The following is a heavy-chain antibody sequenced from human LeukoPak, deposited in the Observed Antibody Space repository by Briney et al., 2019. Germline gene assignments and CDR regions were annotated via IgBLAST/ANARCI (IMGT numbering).Heavy chain of an antibody. D-gene: IGHD1-26*01. CDR1: GGSISSYY. J-gene: IGHJ4*02. Sequence: SETLSLTCTVSGGSISSYYWSWIRQPPGKGLEGIGYIYYSGSTNYNPSLKSRVTISVDTSKNQFSLKLSSVTAADTAVYYCARGGRSYNHFDCWGQGTLVTVSS. V-gene: IGHV4-59*01. CDR2: IYYSGST. CDR3: ARGGRSYNHFDC.